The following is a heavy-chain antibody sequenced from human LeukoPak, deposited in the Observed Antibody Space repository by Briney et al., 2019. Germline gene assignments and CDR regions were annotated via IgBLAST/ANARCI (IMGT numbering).Heavy chain of an antibody. D-gene: IGHD1-1*01. J-gene: IGHJ3*02. V-gene: IGHV4-4*07. CDR3: ARVNNWNSNIDAFDI. CDR1: GGSISRYY. Sequence: NPSETLSLTCTVSGGSISRYYWSWIRQPAGKGLEWIGRIYTSGSTNYNPSLKSRVTMSVDTSKNQFSLKLSSVTAADTAVYYCARVNNWNSNIDAFDIWGQGTMVTVS. CDR2: IYTSGST.